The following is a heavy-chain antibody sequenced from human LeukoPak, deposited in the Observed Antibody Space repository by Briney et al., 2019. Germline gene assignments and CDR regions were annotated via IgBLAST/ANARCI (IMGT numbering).Heavy chain of an antibody. V-gene: IGHV4-34*01. CDR3: ARGGIYSGTVVVRAARVFDY. CDR1: GGSFNDYY. Sequence: KPSETLSLTCAVYGGSFNDYYWSWIRQPPGKGLEWIGEINHSGSTNYNPSLKSRVTISVDTSKNQFSLKLSSVTAADTAVYYCARGGIYSGTVVVRAARVFDYWGQGTLVTVSS. J-gene: IGHJ4*02. CDR2: INHSGST. D-gene: IGHD2-2*01.